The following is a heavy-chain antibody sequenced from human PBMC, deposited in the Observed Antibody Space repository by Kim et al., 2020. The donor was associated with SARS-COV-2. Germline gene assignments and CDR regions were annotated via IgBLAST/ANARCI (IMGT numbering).Heavy chain of an antibody. D-gene: IGHD3-3*01. Sequence: GRFTISRDNAKNSLYLRMNSLRAEDTALYYCAKDMESGRWLLYYYYCMDVWGQGTTVTVSS. V-gene: IGHV3-9*01. CDR3: AKDMESGRWLLYYYYCMDV. J-gene: IGHJ6*02.